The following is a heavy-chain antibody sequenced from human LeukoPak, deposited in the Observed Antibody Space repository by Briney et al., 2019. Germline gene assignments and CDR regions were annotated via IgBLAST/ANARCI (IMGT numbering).Heavy chain of an antibody. V-gene: IGHV1-18*01. CDR3: ARVVPAAPIYYYYYYMDV. J-gene: IGHJ6*03. CDR2: ISAYNGNT. D-gene: IGHD2-2*01. Sequence: VSVKVSCKASGYTFTSYGISWVRQAPGQGLEWMGWISAYNGNTNYAQKLQGRVTMTTDTSTSTAYMELRSLRSDDTAVYYCARVVPAAPIYYYYYYMDVWGKGTTVTVSS. CDR1: GYTFTSYG.